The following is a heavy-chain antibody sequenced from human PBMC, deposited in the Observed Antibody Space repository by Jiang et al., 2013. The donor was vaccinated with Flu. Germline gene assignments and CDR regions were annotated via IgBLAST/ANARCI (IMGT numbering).Heavy chain of an antibody. V-gene: IGHV4-59*08. D-gene: IGHD1-14*01. CDR1: GGSISSYY. CDR3: ARHAYKGSFFDY. CDR2: LLQWEH. Sequence: TLSLTCTVSGGSISSYYWSWIWQPQEGTGVDWVYLLQWEHQLQPSLKSRVTISVDTSKNQFSLKLSSVTAADTAVYYCARHAYKGSFFDYWGQGTLVTVSS. J-gene: IGHJ4*02.